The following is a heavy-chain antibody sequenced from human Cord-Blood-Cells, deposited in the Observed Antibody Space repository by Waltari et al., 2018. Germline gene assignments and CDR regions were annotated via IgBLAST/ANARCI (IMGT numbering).Heavy chain of an antibody. Sequence: QVQLVQSAAEVKRPGASVRVSCKASGYTFTSYYMHWVRQAPGEGLEWMGIINPSGGSTSDAQKFQGRVTMTRDTSTSTVYMELSSLRSEDTAVYYCARASGYYFDYWGQGTLVTVSS. D-gene: IGHD6-25*01. V-gene: IGHV1-46*01. J-gene: IGHJ4*02. CDR2: INPSGGST. CDR1: GYTFTSYY. CDR3: ARASGYYFDY.